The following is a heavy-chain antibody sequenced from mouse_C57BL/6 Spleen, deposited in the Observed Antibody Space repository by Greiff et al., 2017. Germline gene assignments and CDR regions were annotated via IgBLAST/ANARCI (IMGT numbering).Heavy chain of an antibody. Sequence: QVQLQQSGPGLVQPSQSLSITCTVSGFSLTSYGVHWVRQSPGKGLEWLGVIWRGGSTDYNAAFMSRLSITKDNAKSQVFFKMNSLQADDTAIYYCAKKGTTVVAEYFDVWGTGTTVTVSS. CDR3: AKKGTTVVAEYFDV. CDR1: GFSLTSYG. CDR2: IWRGGST. D-gene: IGHD1-1*01. V-gene: IGHV2-5*01. J-gene: IGHJ1*03.